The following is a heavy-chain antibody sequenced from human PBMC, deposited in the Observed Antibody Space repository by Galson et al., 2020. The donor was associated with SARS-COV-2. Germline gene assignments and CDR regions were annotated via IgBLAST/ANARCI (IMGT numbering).Heavy chain of an antibody. J-gene: IGHJ6*02. Sequence: TGGSLRLSCAASGFTFSSYGMNWVRQAPGKGLEWVAVISYDGSNKYYPHSVKGRFTISRDNSKNTLYLQMNSLRAEDTAVYYCATAVRPAAIGHYYYGMDVWGQGTTVTVSS. CDR1: GFTFSSYG. CDR3: ATAVRPAAIGHYYYGMDV. D-gene: IGHD2-2*01. V-gene: IGHV3-30*03. CDR2: ISYDGSNK.